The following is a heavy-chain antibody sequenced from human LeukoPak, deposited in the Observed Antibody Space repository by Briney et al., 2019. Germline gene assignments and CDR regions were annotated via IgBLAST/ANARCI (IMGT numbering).Heavy chain of an antibody. J-gene: IGHJ4*02. V-gene: IGHV3-48*02. CDR1: GFTFSSYS. CDR3: TRERCFGAYPDY. Sequence: GGSLRLSCAASGFTFSSYSMNWVRQAPGKGLEWVSYITGSSSTIYYADSVKGRFTISRDNAKNSLYLQMNSLRDEDTAVYYCTRERCFGAYPDYWGQGTLSPSPQ. D-gene: IGHD4-17*01. CDR2: ITGSSSTI.